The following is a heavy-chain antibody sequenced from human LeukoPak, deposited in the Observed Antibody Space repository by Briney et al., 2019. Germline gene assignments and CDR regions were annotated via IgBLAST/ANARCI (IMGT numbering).Heavy chain of an antibody. J-gene: IGHJ3*02. CDR2: ISWNSGSI. CDR1: GFTFDDYA. D-gene: IGHD3-10*01. CDR3: AKGVTQRGWFGESRDDAFDI. V-gene: IGHV3-9*01. Sequence: PGRSLRLSCAASGFTFDDYAMHWVRQAPGKGLEWVSGISWNSGSIGYADSVKGRFTISRDNAKNSLYLQMNSLRAEDTALYYCAKGVTQRGWFGESRDDAFDIWGQGTMVTVSS.